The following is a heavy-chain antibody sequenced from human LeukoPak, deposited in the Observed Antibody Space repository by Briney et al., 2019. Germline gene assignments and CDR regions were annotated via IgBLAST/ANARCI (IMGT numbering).Heavy chain of an antibody. J-gene: IGHJ4*02. CDR2: IYYSGST. CDR1: GGSISSYY. Sequence: PSETLSLTCTVSGGSISSYYWSWIRQPPGKGLEWIGYIYYSGSTNYNPSLKSRVSISVDTSKNQFSLKVSSVTAADTAVYYCARENADTIVGTTADYWGRGTLVTVSS. CDR3: ARENADTIVGTTADY. V-gene: IGHV4-59*12. D-gene: IGHD1-26*01.